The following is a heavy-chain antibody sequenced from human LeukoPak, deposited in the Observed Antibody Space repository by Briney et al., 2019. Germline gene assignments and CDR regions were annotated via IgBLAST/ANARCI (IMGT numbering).Heavy chain of an antibody. CDR1: GFTFSSYE. V-gene: IGHV3-48*03. CDR3: ARKQVPSYGAVAGTGFDY. Sequence: PGGSLRLSCAASGFTFSSYEMNWVRQAPGKGLEWVSYISSSGSTIYYADSVKGRFTISRDNAKNSLYLQMNSLRAEDTAVYYCARKQVPSYGAVAGTGFDYWGQGTLVTVSS. D-gene: IGHD6-19*01. J-gene: IGHJ4*02. CDR2: ISSSGSTI.